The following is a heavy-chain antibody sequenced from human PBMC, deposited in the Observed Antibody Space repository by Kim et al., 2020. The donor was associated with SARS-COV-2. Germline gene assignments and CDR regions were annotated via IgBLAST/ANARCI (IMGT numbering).Heavy chain of an antibody. Sequence: RFTISRDNSKNTLYLQMSSLRAEDTAVYYCVKGDCRGGSCYRGGTSYFDYWGQGTLVTVSS. J-gene: IGHJ4*02. V-gene: IGHV3-64D*06. CDR3: VKGDCRGGSCYRGGTSYFDY. D-gene: IGHD2-15*01.